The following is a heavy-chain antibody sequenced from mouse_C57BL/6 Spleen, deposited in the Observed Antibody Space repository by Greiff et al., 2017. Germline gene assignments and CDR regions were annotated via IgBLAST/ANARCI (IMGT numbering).Heavy chain of an antibody. J-gene: IGHJ2*01. CDR2: ISSGGSYT. D-gene: IGHD2-3*01. CDR1: GFTFSSYG. V-gene: IGHV5-6*02. Sequence: EVMLVESGGDLVKPGGSLKLSCAASGFTFSSYGMSWVRQTPDKRLEWVATISSGGSYTYYPDSVKGRFTISRDNAKNTLYLQMSSLKSEDTAMYYCARQLYDGYSPFDYWGQGTTLTVSS. CDR3: ARQLYDGYSPFDY.